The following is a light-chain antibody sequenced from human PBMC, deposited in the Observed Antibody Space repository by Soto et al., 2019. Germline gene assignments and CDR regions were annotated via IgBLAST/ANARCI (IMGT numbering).Light chain of an antibody. CDR3: QQSYSTPLT. V-gene: IGKV1-39*01. CDR2: DAS. Sequence: DIQMTQSPSSLSASVGDRVTITCRASQSISSYLNWYQQKPGKAPKLLIYDASSLQSGVPSRFSGSGSGTGFTLNISNLQPEDFATYYCQQSYSTPLTFGGGTKVEIK. CDR1: QSISSY. J-gene: IGKJ4*01.